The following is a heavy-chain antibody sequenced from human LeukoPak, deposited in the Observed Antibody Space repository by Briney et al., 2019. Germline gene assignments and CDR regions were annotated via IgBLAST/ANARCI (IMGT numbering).Heavy chain of an antibody. J-gene: IGHJ5*02. CDR3: ARSLLLDTWFDP. CDR2: ISAYNGNT. D-gene: IGHD2-15*01. Sequence: ASVKVSCKASGYTFTSYGISWVRQAAGQGLEWMGWISAYNGNTNYAQKLQGRVTMTTDTSTSTAYMELRSLRSDDTAVYYCARSLLLDTWFDPWGQGTLVTVSS. CDR1: GYTFTSYG. V-gene: IGHV1-18*01.